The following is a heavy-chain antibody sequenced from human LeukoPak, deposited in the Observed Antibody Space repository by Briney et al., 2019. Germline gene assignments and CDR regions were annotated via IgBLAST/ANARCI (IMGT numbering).Heavy chain of an antibody. D-gene: IGHD3-3*01. CDR3: ARNVYDFWSGYYEARRGY. V-gene: IGHV1-2*06. J-gene: IGHJ4*02. Sequence: GASVRVSCKASGYTFTGYYMHWVRQAPGQGLEWMGRINPNSGATNYAQKFQGRVTTTRDTSISTAYMELSRLRSDDTAVYYCARNVYDFWSGYYEARRGYWGQGTLVTVSS. CDR1: GYTFTGYY. CDR2: INPNSGAT.